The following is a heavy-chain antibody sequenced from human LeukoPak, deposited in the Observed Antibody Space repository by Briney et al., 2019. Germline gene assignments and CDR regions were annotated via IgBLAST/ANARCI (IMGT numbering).Heavy chain of an antibody. Sequence: TGGSLRLSCADSGFTFSSYGIHWVRQAPGKGLEWVAVISYDGSNTYSADSVKSRFTISRDNSKNTVYLQMNSLRAEDTAIYYCAALADYIDYWGQGTLVTVAS. CDR1: GFTFSSYG. J-gene: IGHJ4*02. V-gene: IGHV3-30*03. D-gene: IGHD3-3*02. CDR3: AALADYIDY. CDR2: ISYDGSNT.